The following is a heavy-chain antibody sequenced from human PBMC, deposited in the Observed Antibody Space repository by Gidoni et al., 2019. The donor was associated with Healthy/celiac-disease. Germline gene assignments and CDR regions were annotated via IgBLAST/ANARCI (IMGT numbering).Heavy chain of an antibody. J-gene: IGHJ4*02. CDR1: GGSISSSSYY. CDR3: ARTGYCSGGSCYSLDY. V-gene: IGHV4-39*01. D-gene: IGHD2-15*01. Sequence: QLQLQESGPGLVKPSETLSLTCTVSGGSISSSSYYWGWIRQPPGKGLEGIGSIYYSGSTYYNPCLKSRVTISVDTSKNQFSLKLSSVTAADTAVYYCARTGYCSGGSCYSLDYWGQGTLVTVSS. CDR2: IYYSGST.